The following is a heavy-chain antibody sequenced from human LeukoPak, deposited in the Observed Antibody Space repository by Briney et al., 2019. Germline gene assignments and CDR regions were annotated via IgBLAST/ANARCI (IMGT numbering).Heavy chain of an antibody. Sequence: AAVKVSCKVSGYTLTELSMHWVRQAPGKGLEGMGGFDPEDGETIYAQKFQGRVTMTEDTSTDTAYMELSSLRSEDTAVYYCATVRYYDSSGYSRYYYYYMDGGGKGPRSPSP. J-gene: IGHJ6*03. CDR2: FDPEDGET. CDR3: ATVRYYDSSGYSRYYYYYMDG. CDR1: GYTLTELS. V-gene: IGHV1-24*01. D-gene: IGHD3-22*01.